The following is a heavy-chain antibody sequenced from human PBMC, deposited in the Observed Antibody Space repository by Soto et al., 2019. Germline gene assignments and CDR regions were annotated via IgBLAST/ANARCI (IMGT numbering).Heavy chain of an antibody. CDR2: INAGNGNT. J-gene: IGHJ5*02. CDR1: GYTFTSYA. V-gene: IGHV1-3*01. CDR3: ARGVAGPLHWFDP. D-gene: IGHD6-19*01. Sequence: GASVKVSCKASGYTFTSYAMHWVRQAPGQRLEWMGWINAGNGNTKYSQKFQGRVTITRDTSASTAYMELSSLISEDTAVYYCARGVAGPLHWFDPWGQGTLVTVSS.